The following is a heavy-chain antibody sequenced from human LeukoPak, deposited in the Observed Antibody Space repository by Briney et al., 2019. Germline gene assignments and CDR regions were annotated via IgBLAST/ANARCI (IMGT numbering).Heavy chain of an antibody. D-gene: IGHD2-2*01. CDR3: ARGGVVGYCSSTSCSEYFQH. CDR1: GYTFTTFD. V-gene: IGHV1-46*01. CDR2: INPSGGST. J-gene: IGHJ1*01. Sequence: ASVKVSCKASGYTFTTFDVNWVRQAPGQGLEWMGIINPSGGSTSYAQKFQGRVTMTRDMSTSTVYMELSSLRSEDTAVYYCARGGVVGYCSSTSCSEYFQHWGQGTLVTVSS.